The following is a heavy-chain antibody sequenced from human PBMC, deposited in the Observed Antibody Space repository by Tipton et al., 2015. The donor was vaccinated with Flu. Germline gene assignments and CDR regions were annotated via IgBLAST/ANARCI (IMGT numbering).Heavy chain of an antibody. J-gene: IGHJ4*02. Sequence: SLRLSCAASGFTFSTYAMHWVRQAPGKGLEWVAVISSGGSNKYYADSVKGRFTISRDNSKNTLYLQMNSLRAEDTAVYYCASGDYWGQGTLVTVSS. CDR1: GFTFSTYA. CDR3: ASGDY. CDR2: ISSGGSNK. V-gene: IGHV3-30*01.